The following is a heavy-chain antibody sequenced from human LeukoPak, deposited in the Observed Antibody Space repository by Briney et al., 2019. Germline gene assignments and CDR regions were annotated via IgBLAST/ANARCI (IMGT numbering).Heavy chain of an antibody. J-gene: IGHJ3*01. Sequence: PGGSLRLSCVASRFTFSTYAMSWVRQAPGKGLEWVSAISGTDGATYYADSVKGRFTISRDNSKNTLYLQMSSLRAEDTAVYYCAKSGYRFFLGDTANAFDVWGQGTMVTVSS. CDR3: AKSGYRFFLGDTANAFDV. V-gene: IGHV3-23*01. D-gene: IGHD3-3*01. CDR2: ISGTDGAT. CDR1: RFTFSTYA.